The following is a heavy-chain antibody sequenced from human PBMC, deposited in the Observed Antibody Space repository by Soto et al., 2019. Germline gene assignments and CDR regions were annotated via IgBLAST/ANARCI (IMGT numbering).Heavy chain of an antibody. D-gene: IGHD4-17*01. J-gene: IGHJ4*02. CDR2: ISSSGSTI. CDR1: GFTFSSYE. CDR3: ARELRTTVTIRNCFDY. Sequence: AGGSLRLSCAASGFTFSSYEMNWVRQAPGKGLEWVSYISSSGSTIYYADSVKGRFTISRDNAKNSLYLQMNSLRAEDTAVYYCARELRTTVTIRNCFDYWGQGTLVTVSS. V-gene: IGHV3-48*03.